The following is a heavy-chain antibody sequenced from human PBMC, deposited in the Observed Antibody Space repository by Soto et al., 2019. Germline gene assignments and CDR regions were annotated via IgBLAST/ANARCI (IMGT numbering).Heavy chain of an antibody. CDR3: ARERGAVLVPAAPYYYYGMDV. Sequence: QVQLVQSGAEVKKPGSSVKVSCKASGGTFSSYAISWVRQAPGQGLEWMGGIIPIFGTANYAQKFQGRVTITADESTSTAYMELSSLRSEDTAVYYCARERGAVLVPAAPYYYYGMDVWGQGTTVTVSS. CDR1: GGTFSSYA. CDR2: IIPIFGTA. D-gene: IGHD2-2*01. J-gene: IGHJ6*02. V-gene: IGHV1-69*12.